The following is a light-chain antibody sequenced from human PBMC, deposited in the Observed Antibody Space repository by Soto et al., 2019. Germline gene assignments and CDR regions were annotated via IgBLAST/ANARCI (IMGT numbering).Light chain of an antibody. CDR3: QQYNTLPPWP. CDR2: GAS. V-gene: IGKV3-15*01. Sequence: EIVMTQSTDTLSVSLGERATLSCSASQSVSSNLAWYQLKPGQAPRLLIYGASTRATGIPARFSGSGSGTEFTLTISSLQSEDFAIYYCQQYNTLPPWPFGQGTNVAIK. CDR1: QSVSSN. J-gene: IGKJ1*01.